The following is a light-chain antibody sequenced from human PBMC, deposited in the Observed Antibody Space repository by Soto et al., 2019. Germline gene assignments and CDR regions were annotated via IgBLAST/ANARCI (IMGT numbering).Light chain of an antibody. J-gene: IGKJ5*01. CDR2: AAS. V-gene: IGKV1-39*01. Sequence: DIQMTQSPSSLSASVGDRVTITCRASESISRHLDWYQQKPGKAPKLLIYAASSLQNGVPSRFSGSGSGTDFTLTISNLLPEDFATYYCQQRYSTLSITFGQGTRLEIK. CDR3: QQRYSTLSIT. CDR1: ESISRH.